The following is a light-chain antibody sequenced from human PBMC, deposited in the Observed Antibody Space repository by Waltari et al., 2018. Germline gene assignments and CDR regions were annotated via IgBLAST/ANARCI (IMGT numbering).Light chain of an antibody. CDR1: SSNIGAGYE. CDR2: ANT. V-gene: IGLV1-40*01. J-gene: IGLJ1*01. CDR3: QSHDSSHYV. Sequence: QSVLTQPPSVSGAPGQRVTISCTGRSSNIGAGYEVHWYQQLPGTAPKLLIYANTNRPSGVPDRFSGSKSGTSASLAITGLQAEDEADYYCQSHDSSHYVFGTGTKVTVL.